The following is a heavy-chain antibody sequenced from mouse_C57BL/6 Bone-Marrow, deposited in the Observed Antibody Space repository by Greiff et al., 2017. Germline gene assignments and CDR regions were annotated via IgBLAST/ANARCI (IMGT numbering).Heavy chain of an antibody. D-gene: IGHD2-4*01. V-gene: IGHV1-62-2*01. Sequence: QIQLQQSGAELVKPGASVKLSCKASGYTFTEYTIHWVKQRSGQGLEWIGWFYPGSGSIKYNEKFKDKATLTADKSSSTVYMELSRLTSEDSAVYFCARHGIYYDIRRGFYYARDYWGQGTSVTVSS. CDR2: FYPGSGSI. CDR3: ARHGIYYDIRRGFYYARDY. CDR1: GYTFTEYT. J-gene: IGHJ4*01.